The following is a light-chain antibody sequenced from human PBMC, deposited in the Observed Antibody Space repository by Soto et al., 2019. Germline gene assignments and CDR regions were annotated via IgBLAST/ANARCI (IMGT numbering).Light chain of an antibody. CDR1: QTINTY. V-gene: IGKV1-39*01. J-gene: IGKJ2*01. CDR2: AAS. CDR3: QQGSSAPFT. Sequence: DIQVTQSPSSLSASVGDRVTITCRTSQTINTYLNWYQQQPGKAPKLLIFAASTLHSGVPSRFSGSGSGTDFTLTITSLQPEDFATYYCQQGSSAPFTFCPGTQLEV.